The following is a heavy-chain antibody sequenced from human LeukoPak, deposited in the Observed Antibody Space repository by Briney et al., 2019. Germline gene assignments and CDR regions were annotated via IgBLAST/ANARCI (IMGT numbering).Heavy chain of an antibody. D-gene: IGHD3-16*01. CDR2: INHSGST. Sequence: SETLSLTCAVYGGSFSGYYWSWIRQPPGKGLEWIGEINHSGSTNYNPSLKSRVTISVDTSKNQLSLKLSSVTAADTAVYYCARAYVFHAFDIWGQGTMVTVSS. J-gene: IGHJ3*02. CDR1: GGSFSGYY. CDR3: ARAYVFHAFDI. V-gene: IGHV4-34*01.